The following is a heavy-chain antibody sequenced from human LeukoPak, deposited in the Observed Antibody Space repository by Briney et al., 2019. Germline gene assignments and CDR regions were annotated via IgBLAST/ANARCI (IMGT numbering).Heavy chain of an antibody. J-gene: IGHJ4*02. CDR1: GGSVSSGSYY. Sequence: SETLSLTCTVSGGSVSSGSYYWSWIRQPPGKGLEWIGYIYYSGSTNYNPSLKSRVTISVDTSKNQFSLKLSSVTAADTAVYYCATDKTYYYDSSGYPPTGYWGQGTLVTVSS. D-gene: IGHD3-22*01. CDR3: ATDKTYYYDSSGYPPTGY. V-gene: IGHV4-61*01. CDR2: IYYSGST.